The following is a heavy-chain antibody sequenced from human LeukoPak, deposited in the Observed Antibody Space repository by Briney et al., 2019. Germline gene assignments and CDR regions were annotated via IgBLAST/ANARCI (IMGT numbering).Heavy chain of an antibody. CDR1: GFTFSSYA. V-gene: IGHV3-30-3*01. D-gene: IGHD2-8*01. CDR3: AREDTGVAFDI. CDR2: ISYDGSNK. Sequence: GGSLRLSCAASGFTFSSYAMHWVRQAPGKGLGWVAVISYDGSNKHYADSVKGRFTISRDNAKNSLYLQMNSLRVEDTAVYYCAREDTGVAFDIWGQGTTVTV. J-gene: IGHJ3*02.